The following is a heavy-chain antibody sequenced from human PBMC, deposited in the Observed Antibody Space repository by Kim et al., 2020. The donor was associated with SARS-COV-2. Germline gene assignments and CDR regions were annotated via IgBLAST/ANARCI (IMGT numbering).Heavy chain of an antibody. V-gene: IGHV4-59*13. Sequence: SETLSLTCTVSGGSISSYYWSWIRQPPGKGLEWIGYIYYSGSTNYNPSLKSRVTISVDTSKNQFSLKLSSVTAADTAVYYCARAGVQLWSDFDYWGQGTLVTVSS. J-gene: IGHJ4*02. CDR2: IYYSGST. D-gene: IGHD5-18*01. CDR3: ARAGVQLWSDFDY. CDR1: GGSISSYY.